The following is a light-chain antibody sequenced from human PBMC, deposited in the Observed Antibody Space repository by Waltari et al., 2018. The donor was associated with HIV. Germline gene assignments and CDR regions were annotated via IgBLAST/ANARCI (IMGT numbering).Light chain of an antibody. Sequence: VLTQSPGTLSLSPRERATPSCRASQSVSNNHLAWYQQRPGQAPRLLIYGASNRDTGIPDRFSGTGSGTDFTLTISRLEPEDFAVFYCQQYGSSPLTFGGGTKVEIK. CDR3: QQYGSSPLT. CDR2: GAS. CDR1: QSVSNNH. V-gene: IGKV3-20*01. J-gene: IGKJ4*01.